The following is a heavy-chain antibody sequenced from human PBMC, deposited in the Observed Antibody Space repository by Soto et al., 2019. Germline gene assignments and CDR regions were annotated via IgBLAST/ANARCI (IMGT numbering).Heavy chain of an antibody. J-gene: IGHJ2*01. CDR2: IIPIFGTA. D-gene: IGHD5-12*01. CDR3: ARDPTSLEMATTQDYWYFDL. V-gene: IGHV1-69*01. CDR1: GGTFSSYA. Sequence: QVQLVQSGAEVKKPGSSVKVSCKASGGTFSSYAISWVRQAPGQGLEWMGGIIPIFGTANYAQKFQGRVTITADESTSTAYMELSSLRSEDTAVYYCARDPTSLEMATTQDYWYFDLWGRGTLVTVSS.